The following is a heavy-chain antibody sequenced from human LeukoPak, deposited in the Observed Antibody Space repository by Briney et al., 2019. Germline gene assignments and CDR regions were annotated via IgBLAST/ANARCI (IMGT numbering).Heavy chain of an antibody. CDR1: GFTFSTSW. V-gene: IGHV3-7*01. Sequence: GGSLRLSCVASGFTFSTSWVTWDRQAPERGLEWVSNIDKHGSGKYYVYSVKGRFAISRDYASNSVFLQMDSLRAEDTSVYYCARDAGWGYYDLWGQGTPVTVSS. J-gene: IGHJ4*02. D-gene: IGHD1-26*01. CDR3: ARDAGWGYYDL. CDR2: IDKHGSGK.